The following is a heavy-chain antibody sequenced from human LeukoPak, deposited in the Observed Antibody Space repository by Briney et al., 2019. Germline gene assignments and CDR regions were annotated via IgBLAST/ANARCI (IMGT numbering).Heavy chain of an antibody. CDR2: ISYDGSNE. J-gene: IGHJ4*02. CDR3: AKGAYYAD. CDR1: GFTFSSYV. Sequence: PGRSLRLSCAASGFTFSSYVMHWVRQAPGKGLEWVAIISYDGSNEYYADSVKGRFTISRDNSKNTLYLQMNSLRAEDTAVYYCAKGAYYADWGQGTLVTVSS. D-gene: IGHD3-3*01. V-gene: IGHV3-30*04.